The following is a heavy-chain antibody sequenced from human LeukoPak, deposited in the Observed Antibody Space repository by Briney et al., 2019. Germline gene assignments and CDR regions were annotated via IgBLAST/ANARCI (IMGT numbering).Heavy chain of an antibody. D-gene: IGHD2-15*01. CDR3: ARATYSANRFDY. CDR2: IYTSGST. CDR1: GGSISSGSYY. J-gene: IGHJ4*02. Sequence: SETLSLTYTVSGGSISSGSYYWSWIRQPAGEGLEWIGRIYTSGSTNYNPSLKSRVTISVDTSKNQFSLKLSSVTAADTAVYYCARATYSANRFDYWGQGTLVTVSS. V-gene: IGHV4-61*02.